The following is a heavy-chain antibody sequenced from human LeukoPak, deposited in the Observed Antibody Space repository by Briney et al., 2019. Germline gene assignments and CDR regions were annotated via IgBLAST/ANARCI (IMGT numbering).Heavy chain of an antibody. CDR2: IYHSGST. CDR1: VASISSSNW. D-gene: IGHD3-22*01. CDR3: ARLQRITTNAFDI. V-gene: IGHV4-4*02. Sequence: PSATLSLTWAVSVASISSSNWWSWVGQPPGKGLEWIGEIYHSGSTNYNPSLKSRVTISVDKSKNQFSLKLSSVTAADTAVYYCARLQRITTNAFDIWGQGTMVTVSS. J-gene: IGHJ3*02.